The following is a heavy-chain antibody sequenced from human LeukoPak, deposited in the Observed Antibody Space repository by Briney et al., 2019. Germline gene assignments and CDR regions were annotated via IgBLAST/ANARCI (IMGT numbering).Heavy chain of an antibody. D-gene: IGHD6-13*01. Sequence: GGSLRLSCAASGFTFSSYSMNWVRQAPGKGLEWVSYINSSSSYIYYADSVRGRFTVARDNAKNSLYLHMNSLGAEDTAVYYCAIGGIAAAGTYYWGQGTLVTVSS. CDR1: GFTFSSYS. CDR3: AIGGIAAAGTYY. V-gene: IGHV3-21*01. J-gene: IGHJ4*02. CDR2: INSSSSYI.